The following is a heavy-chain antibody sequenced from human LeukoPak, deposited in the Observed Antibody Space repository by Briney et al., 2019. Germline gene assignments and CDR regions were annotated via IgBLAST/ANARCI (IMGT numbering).Heavy chain of an antibody. J-gene: IGHJ6*03. CDR3: ARDLREQLVHHGVFYYYYMDV. CDR1: GYTFTGYY. D-gene: IGHD6-6*01. Sequence: GASVKVSCQASGYTFTGYYMHWVRQAPGPGLEWMGWINPTSGGTNYAQKFQGRVTMTRDTSISTAYMELSRLRSDDTAVYYCARDLREQLVHHGVFYYYYMDVWGKGTTVTVSS. V-gene: IGHV1-2*02. CDR2: INPTSGGT.